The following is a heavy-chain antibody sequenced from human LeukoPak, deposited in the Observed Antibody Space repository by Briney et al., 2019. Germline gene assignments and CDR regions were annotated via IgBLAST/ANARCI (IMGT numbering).Heavy chain of an antibody. Sequence: SETLSLTCAVYGGSFSGYYWSWIRQPPGKGLEWIGEINHSGSTNYNPSLKSRVTISVDTSKNQFSLKLSSVTAADTAVYYCAAIYCSSTSCTIAASRIFDYWGQGTLVTVSS. CDR2: INHSGST. CDR1: GGSFSGYY. CDR3: AAIYCSSTSCTIAASRIFDY. J-gene: IGHJ4*02. D-gene: IGHD2-2*01. V-gene: IGHV4-34*01.